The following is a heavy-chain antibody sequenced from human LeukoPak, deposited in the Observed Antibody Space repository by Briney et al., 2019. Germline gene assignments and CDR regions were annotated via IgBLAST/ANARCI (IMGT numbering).Heavy chain of an antibody. CDR3: ARSRIAAAGTGFDY. CDR2: ISAYNGNT. Sequence: ASVKVSCKASGYTFTSYGISWGRQAPGQGLEWMGWISAYNGNTNYAQKLQGRVTMTTDTSTSTAYMELRSLRSDDTAVYYCARSRIAAAGTGFDYWGQGTLVTVSS. CDR1: GYTFTSYG. D-gene: IGHD6-13*01. V-gene: IGHV1-18*01. J-gene: IGHJ4*02.